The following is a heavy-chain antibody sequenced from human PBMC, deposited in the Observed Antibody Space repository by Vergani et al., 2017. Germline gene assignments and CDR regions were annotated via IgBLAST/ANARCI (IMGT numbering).Heavy chain of an antibody. D-gene: IGHD2-2*01. CDR3: ARGRYCSSTSCYAPYYYYMDV. CDR2: NSAYNGNT. Sequence: QVQLVQSGAEVKKPGASVKVSCKASGYTFTSYDISWVRQAPGQGLEWMGWNSAYNGNTNYAQKLQGRVTMTTDTSTSTAYKELRSLRSDDTAVYYCARGRYCSSTSCYAPYYYYMDVWGKGTTVTVSS. CDR1: GYTFTSYD. V-gene: IGHV1-18*01. J-gene: IGHJ6*03.